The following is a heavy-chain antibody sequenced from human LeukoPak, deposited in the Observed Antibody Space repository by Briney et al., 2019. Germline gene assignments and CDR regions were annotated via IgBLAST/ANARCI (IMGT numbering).Heavy chain of an antibody. CDR1: GFTFSSYA. D-gene: IGHD3-10*01. CDR3: VTDRRGILVRGTTFDY. CDR2: ISSNRGST. V-gene: IGHV3-64D*06. Sequence: GESLRLSCSASGFTFSSYAMHWVRQAPGKGLEYVSAISSNRGSTYYADSVKGRFTISRDNSKNTLYLQMSSLRAEDTAVYYCVTDRRGILVRGTTFDYWGQGTLVTVSS. J-gene: IGHJ4*02.